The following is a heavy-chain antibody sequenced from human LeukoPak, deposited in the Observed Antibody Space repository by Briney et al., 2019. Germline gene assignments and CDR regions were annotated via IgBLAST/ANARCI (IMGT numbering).Heavy chain of an antibody. CDR3: TSWGGIAVGYYMDV. V-gene: IGHV3-73*01. Sequence: GSLRLSCAASGFTFSGSPMHWVRQASGKGLEWVGRIKSKANGYATAYAASVRGRFTISRDDSKNTAYLQMNSLKTEDTAVYYCTSWGGIAVGYYMDVWGKGTTVTVSS. J-gene: IGHJ6*03. CDR2: IKSKANGYAT. CDR1: GFTFSGSP. D-gene: IGHD6-19*01.